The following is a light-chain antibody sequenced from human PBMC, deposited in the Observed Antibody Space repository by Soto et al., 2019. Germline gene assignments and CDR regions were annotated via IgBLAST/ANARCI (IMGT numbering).Light chain of an antibody. CDR3: QQYGSSPWT. J-gene: IGKJ1*01. CDR2: LAS. V-gene: IGKV3-20*01. CDR1: QSIPSNY. Sequence: EIVLTQSPDTLSLSLGDRATLSCRASQSIPSNYLAWYQQKPGQAPRLLIYLASNRAAGIPDRFSGSGSGADFTLTITRLEPEDFAVYHCQQYGSSPWTFGQGTKVDFK.